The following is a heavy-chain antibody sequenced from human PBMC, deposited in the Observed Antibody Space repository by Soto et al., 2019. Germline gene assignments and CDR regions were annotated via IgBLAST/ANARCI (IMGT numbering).Heavy chain of an antibody. J-gene: IGHJ5*02. CDR3: ARHDDYGDYNNWFDP. CDR2: IYYSGST. CDR1: GGSVSSGSYY. D-gene: IGHD4-17*01. Sequence: SETLSLTCTVSGGSVSSGSYYWSRIRQPPGKGLEWIGYIYYSGSTNYNPSLKSRVTILVDTSKNQFSLKLSSVTAADTAVYYCARHDDYGDYNNWFDPWGQGTLVTVSS. V-gene: IGHV4-61*01.